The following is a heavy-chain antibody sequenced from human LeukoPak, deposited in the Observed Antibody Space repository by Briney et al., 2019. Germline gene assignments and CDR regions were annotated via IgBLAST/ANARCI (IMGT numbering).Heavy chain of an antibody. Sequence: GGSLRLSCAASGFTFSNYAMSWVRQAPGKGLEWLSAVTGTGTSTYYADSVKGRFTISRDNSKNTLSLQMNSLRAEDSAVYYCTKSPRPDVIWFGDYWGQGTLVTVSS. CDR2: VTGTGTST. J-gene: IGHJ4*02. CDR1: GFTFSNYA. V-gene: IGHV3-23*01. CDR3: TKSPRPDVIWFGDY. D-gene: IGHD3-10*01.